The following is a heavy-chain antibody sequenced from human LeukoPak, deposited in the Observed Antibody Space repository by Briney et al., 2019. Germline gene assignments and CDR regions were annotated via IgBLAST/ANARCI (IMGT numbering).Heavy chain of an antibody. D-gene: IGHD6-13*01. V-gene: IGHV4-31*03. CDR1: GGSISSGGYY. Sequence: KPSETLSLTCTVSGGSISSGGYYWSWIRQHGGKGLEWIGYIYYSGSTYYNPSLKSRVTISVDTSKNQFSLKLSSVTAADTAVYYCAGAAAGTLRSFDYWGQGTLVTVSS. CDR2: IYYSGST. J-gene: IGHJ4*02. CDR3: AGAAAGTLRSFDY.